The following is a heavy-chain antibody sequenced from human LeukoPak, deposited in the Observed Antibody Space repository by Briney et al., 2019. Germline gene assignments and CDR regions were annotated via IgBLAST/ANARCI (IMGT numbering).Heavy chain of an antibody. V-gene: IGHV4-34*01. CDR2: INHSGST. CDR3: ARGPIYTMVRGVHY. Sequence: KPSETLSLTCAVYGESFSGYYWSWIRQPPGKGLEWIGEINHSGSTNYNPSLKSRVTISVDTSKNQFSLKLSSVTAADTAVYYCARGPIYTMVRGVHYWGQGTLVTVSS. CDR1: GESFSGYY. D-gene: IGHD3-10*01. J-gene: IGHJ4*02.